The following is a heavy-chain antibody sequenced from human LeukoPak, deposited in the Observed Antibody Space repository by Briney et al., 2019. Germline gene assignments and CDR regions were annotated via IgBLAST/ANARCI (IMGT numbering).Heavy chain of an antibody. CDR2: ISGSGDST. CDR1: GFTFSSYA. J-gene: IGHJ4*02. V-gene: IGHV3-23*01. CDR3: ARQRTASDY. D-gene: IGHD4-17*01. Sequence: AGGSLRLSCAASGFTFSSYAMSWVRQAPGKGLEWVSAISGSGDSTYYADSVKGRFTISRDNAKSSLYLQMNSLRAEDTALYYCARQRTASDYWGQGTLVTVSS.